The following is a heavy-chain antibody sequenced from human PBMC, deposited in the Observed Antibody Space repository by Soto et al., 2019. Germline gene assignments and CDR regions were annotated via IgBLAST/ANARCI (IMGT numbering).Heavy chain of an antibody. Sequence: GGSLRLSCSASGFTFSSYAMHWVRQAPGKGLEYVSAISSNGGSTYYADSVKGRFTISRDNSKNTLYLQMSSLRAEDTAVYYCVKVYRALPDAFDIWGQGTMVTVSS. CDR3: VKVYRALPDAFDI. CDR1: GFTFSSYA. V-gene: IGHV3-64D*06. CDR2: ISSNGGST. J-gene: IGHJ3*02.